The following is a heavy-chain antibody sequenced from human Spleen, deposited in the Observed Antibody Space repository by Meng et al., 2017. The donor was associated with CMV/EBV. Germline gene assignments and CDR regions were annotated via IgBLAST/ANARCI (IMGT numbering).Heavy chain of an antibody. CDR1: GFIFDDHA. Sequence: GGSLRLSCAASGFIFDDHAMHWVRQAPGKGLAWVSSIIWNSANIAYAASVKGRFTISRDNANNSLYLQMNSLSPEDTALYYCVKGGLALHWGGQGTLVTVSS. V-gene: IGHV3-9*01. J-gene: IGHJ4*02. CDR3: VKGGLALHW. CDR2: IIWNSANI. D-gene: IGHD3-16*01.